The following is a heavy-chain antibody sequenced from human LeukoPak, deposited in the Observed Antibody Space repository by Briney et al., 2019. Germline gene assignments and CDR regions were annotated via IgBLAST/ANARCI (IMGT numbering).Heavy chain of an antibody. J-gene: IGHJ4*02. V-gene: IGHV3-30-3*01. CDR3: AAQPCINGICYLGY. CDR1: GFTFSGYP. D-gene: IGHD2-8*01. CDR2: ISYDGSNK. Sequence: GKSLRLSCAASGFTFSGYPIHWVRQAPGKGLEWVAVISYDGSNKYYADSVKGRFTVSRDNSRNILYLQMNSLRVEDSAVYYCAAQPCINGICYLGYWGQGALVTVSS.